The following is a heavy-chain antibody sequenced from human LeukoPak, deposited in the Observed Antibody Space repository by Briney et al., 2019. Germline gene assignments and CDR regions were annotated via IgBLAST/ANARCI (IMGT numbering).Heavy chain of an antibody. J-gene: IGHJ4*02. Sequence: ASVKVSCKASGYTFTVYYMHWVRQAPGQGLEWMGWINPNSGGTNYAQKFQGRVTMTRDTSTSTVYMELSSLRSEDTAVYYCARDPKYYYDSKGDYWGQGTLVTVSS. CDR1: GYTFTVYY. D-gene: IGHD3-22*01. CDR2: INPNSGGT. V-gene: IGHV1-2*02. CDR3: ARDPKYYYDSKGDY.